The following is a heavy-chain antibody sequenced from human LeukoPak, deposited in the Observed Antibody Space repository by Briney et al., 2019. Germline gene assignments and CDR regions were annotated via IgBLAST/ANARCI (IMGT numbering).Heavy chain of an antibody. Sequence: SETLSLTCAVSGYSISSGYYWGWIRQPPGKGLEWIGRIYHSGSTYYNPSLKSRVTISVDTSKNQFSLKLSSVTAADTAVYYCARLVLGSGDYWGQGTLVTVSS. D-gene: IGHD6-25*01. J-gene: IGHJ4*02. CDR3: ARLVLGSGDY. CDR1: GYSISSGYY. V-gene: IGHV4-38-2*01. CDR2: IYHSGST.